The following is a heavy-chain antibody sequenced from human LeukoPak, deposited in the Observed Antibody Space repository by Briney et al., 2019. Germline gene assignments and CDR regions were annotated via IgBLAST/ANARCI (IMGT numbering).Heavy chain of an antibody. Sequence: SEILSLTCTVSGGSISSYYWSWIRQPPGKGLEWIGYIYYSGSTNYNPSLKSRVTISVDTSKNQFSLKLSSVTAADTAVYYCARYSYGLYNWFDPWGQGTLVTVSS. D-gene: IGHD5-18*01. J-gene: IGHJ5*02. V-gene: IGHV4-59*01. CDR3: ARYSYGLYNWFDP. CDR1: GGSISSYY. CDR2: IYYSGST.